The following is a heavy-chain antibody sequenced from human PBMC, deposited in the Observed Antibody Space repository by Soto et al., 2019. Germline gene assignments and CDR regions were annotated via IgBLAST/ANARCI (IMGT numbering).Heavy chain of an antibody. CDR2: IRSKAYGGTT. J-gene: IGHJ3*02. D-gene: IGHD3-16*01. CDR3: TRDLAGRDYIWGSPLGAFDI. V-gene: IGHV3-49*03. Sequence: GGSLRLSCTASGFTFGDYAMSWFRQAPGKGLEWVGFIRSKAYGGTTEYAASVKGRFTISRDDSKSIAYLQMNSLKTEDTAVYYCTRDLAGRDYIWGSPLGAFDIWGQGTMVTVSS. CDR1: GFTFGDYA.